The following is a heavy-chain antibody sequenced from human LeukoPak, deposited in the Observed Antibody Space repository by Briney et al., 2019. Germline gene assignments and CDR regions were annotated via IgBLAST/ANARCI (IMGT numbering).Heavy chain of an antibody. D-gene: IGHD4/OR15-4a*01. CDR1: GGSISSSSSY. CDR2: ISYSGNT. Sequence: SETLSLTCIVSGGSISSSSSYWGWIRQPPGKGLEWIGSISYSGNTYYNPSLKSRVSTSVDTSKNQFSLKLSSVTAADTAVYYCGRMISANFYFYYGMDVWGQGTTVTVSS. CDR3: GRMISANFYFYYGMDV. V-gene: IGHV4-39*01. J-gene: IGHJ6*02.